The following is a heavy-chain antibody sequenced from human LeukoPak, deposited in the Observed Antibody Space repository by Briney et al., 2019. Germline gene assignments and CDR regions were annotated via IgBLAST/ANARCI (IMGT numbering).Heavy chain of an antibody. Sequence: SQTLSLTCAVSGGSISSGGYSWSWIRQPPGKDLEWIGYIYHSGSTYYNPSLKSRVTISVDRSKNQFSLKLSSVTAADTAVYYCARDRHMVRGSSWFDPWGQGTLVTVSS. V-gene: IGHV4-30-2*01. J-gene: IGHJ5*02. D-gene: IGHD3-10*01. CDR1: GGSISSGGYS. CDR2: IYHSGST. CDR3: ARDRHMVRGSSWFDP.